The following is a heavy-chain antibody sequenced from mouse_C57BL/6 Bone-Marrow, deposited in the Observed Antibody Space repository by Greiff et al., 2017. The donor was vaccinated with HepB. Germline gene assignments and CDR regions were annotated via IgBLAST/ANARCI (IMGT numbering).Heavy chain of an antibody. D-gene: IGHD2-2*01. V-gene: IGHV1-61*01. CDR3: ARSTMVTGDFDY. CDR2: IYPSDSET. CDR1: GYTFTSYW. Sequence: QVQLQQPGAELVRPGSSVKLSCKASGYTFTSYWMDWVKQRPGQGLEWIGNIYPSDSETHYNQKFKDKATLTVDKSSSTAYMQLSSLTSEASAVYYCARSTMVTGDFDYWGQGTTLTVSS. J-gene: IGHJ2*01.